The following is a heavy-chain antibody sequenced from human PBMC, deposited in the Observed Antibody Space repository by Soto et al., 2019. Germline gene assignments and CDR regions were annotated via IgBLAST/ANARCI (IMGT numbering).Heavy chain of an antibody. J-gene: IGHJ6*02. CDR2: ISYDGSNK. Sequence: PGGSLRLSCAASGFTFSSYGMHWVRQAPGKGLEWVAVISYDGSNKYYADSVKGRFTISRDNSKNTLYLQMNSLRAEDTAVYYCAKDVVRSGDSSGWAGVYYYYGMDVWGQGTTVTVSS. V-gene: IGHV3-30*18. D-gene: IGHD6-19*01. CDR1: GFTFSSYG. CDR3: AKDVVRSGDSSGWAGVYYYYGMDV.